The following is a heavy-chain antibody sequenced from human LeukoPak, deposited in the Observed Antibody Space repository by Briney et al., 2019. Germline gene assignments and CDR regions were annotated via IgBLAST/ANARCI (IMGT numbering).Heavy chain of an antibody. CDR2: ISYDGSNK. CDR3: AMDLRGGAAGLEGADF. Sequence: GGSLRLSCAASGFTFSSYGMHWVRQAPGKGLEWVAVISYDGSNKYYADSVKGRFTISRDNSKNTLYLQMNSLRAEDTAVYYCAMDLRGGAAGLEGADFWGRGTQVTVSS. V-gene: IGHV3-30*03. CDR1: GFTFSSYG. D-gene: IGHD6-13*01. J-gene: IGHJ4*01.